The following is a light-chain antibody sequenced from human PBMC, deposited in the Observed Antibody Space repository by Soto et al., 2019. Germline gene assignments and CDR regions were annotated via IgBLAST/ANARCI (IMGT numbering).Light chain of an antibody. CDR1: SSNIGAGYD. CDR3: QSYDSSLTGVV. Sequence: QAVVTQPPSVSGAPGQRVTISCIGSSSNIGAGYDVQWYQQLPGTAPKLLIYGNYNRPSGVPDRFSGSKSGTSASLAITGLQAEDDADYYCQSYDSSLTGVVFGGGTKLTVL. J-gene: IGLJ2*01. V-gene: IGLV1-40*01. CDR2: GNY.